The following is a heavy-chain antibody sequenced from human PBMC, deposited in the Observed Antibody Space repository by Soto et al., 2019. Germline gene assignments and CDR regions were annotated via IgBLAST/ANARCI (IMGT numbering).Heavy chain of an antibody. D-gene: IGHD4-4*01. Sequence: SRRLAWAVHRFTLTSEGMHWVSQAPGEGREWMALILQEGSAEYYADSAKGRFTISRDNYTNTIYLQMNRLSAEDTDVYYCARSRDGYSFSFYYGMDGWGQGTTVTVSS. CDR3: ARSRDGYSFSFYYGMDG. CDR2: ILQEGSAE. CDR1: RFTLTSEG. V-gene: IGHV3-30*03. J-gene: IGHJ6*02.